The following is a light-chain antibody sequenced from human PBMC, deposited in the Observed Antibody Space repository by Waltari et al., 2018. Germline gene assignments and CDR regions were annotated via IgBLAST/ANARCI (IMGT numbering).Light chain of an antibody. V-gene: IGKV3-20*01. CDR3: QQYVSSPLT. CDR2: GAS. J-gene: IGKJ4*01. Sequence: RATLPCRTSQSVSSTYIAWYQQKPGQTPRLLIYGASNRATGIPDRFSGSGSGTDFTLTISRLEPEDSAVYYCQQYVSSPLTFGGGTKVEIK. CDR1: QSVSSTY.